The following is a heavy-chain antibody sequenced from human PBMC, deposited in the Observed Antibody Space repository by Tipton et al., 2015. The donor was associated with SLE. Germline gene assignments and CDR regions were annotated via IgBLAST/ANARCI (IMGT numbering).Heavy chain of an antibody. CDR2: IRYDGSNK. CDR1: GFTFSCYG. CDR3: AKESPDYYYMDV. J-gene: IGHJ6*03. Sequence: GSLRLSCAASGFTFSCYGMHWVRQAPGKGLEWVAFIRYDGSNKYYADSVKGRFTISRDNAKNSLYLQMNSLTAEDTAVYYCAKESPDYYYMDVWGKGTTVTVAS. V-gene: IGHV3-30*02.